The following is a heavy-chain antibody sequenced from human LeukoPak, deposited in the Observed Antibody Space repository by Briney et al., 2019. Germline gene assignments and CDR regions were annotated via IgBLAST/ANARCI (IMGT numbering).Heavy chain of an antibody. D-gene: IGHD5-24*01. CDR2: ISYDGSNK. Sequence: GRSLRLSCAASGFTFSSYAMHWVRQAPGKGLEWVAVISYDGSNKYYADSVKGRFTISRDNSKNTLYLQMNSLRAEDTAVYYCARGAPRGGYNLADYRGQGTLVTVSS. CDR3: ARGAPRGGYNLADY. V-gene: IGHV3-30*04. J-gene: IGHJ4*02. CDR1: GFTFSSYA.